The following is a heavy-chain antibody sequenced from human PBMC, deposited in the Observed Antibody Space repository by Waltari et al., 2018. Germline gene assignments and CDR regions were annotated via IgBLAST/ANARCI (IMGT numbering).Heavy chain of an antibody. CDR3: AKEVIGGIGDY. CDR1: GFPFSSYA. Sequence: EVQLLESGGGLVQPGGSLRLSCAASGFPFSSYAMRWVRQAPGKGLEWVSAISTSGGNTYYADSVKGRFTISRDNSKNTVYLQMNSLRVEDTAVYYCAKEVIGGIGDYWGQGNLVTVSS. CDR2: ISTSGGNT. J-gene: IGHJ4*02. D-gene: IGHD2-21*01. V-gene: IGHV3-23*01.